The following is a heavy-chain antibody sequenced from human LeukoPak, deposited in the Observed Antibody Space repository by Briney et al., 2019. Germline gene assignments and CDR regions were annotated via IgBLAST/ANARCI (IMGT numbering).Heavy chain of an antibody. Sequence: SETLSLTCTVSGGSISSYYWSWIRQPPGKGLEWIGYIYYSGSTYYNPSLKSRVTISVDTSKNQFSLKLSSVTAADTAVYYCARRADYDILTGYYGGFDYWGQGTLVTVSS. J-gene: IGHJ4*02. V-gene: IGHV4-59*04. D-gene: IGHD3-9*01. CDR1: GGSISSYY. CDR3: ARRADYDILTGYYGGFDY. CDR2: IYYSGST.